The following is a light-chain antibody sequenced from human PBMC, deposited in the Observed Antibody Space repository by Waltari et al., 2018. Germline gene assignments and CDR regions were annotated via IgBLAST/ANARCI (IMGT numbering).Light chain of an antibody. J-gene: IGKJ2*01. Sequence: DIQMAQSPSSLSASVGDRVAITCRASQTITSYLNWYQQKPEKAPNLLIYAASTLERGVPSRFTGSGSGTDFTLTISGLQPEDFATYYCQQSYGTPPYTFGPGTKLEMK. CDR1: QTITSY. V-gene: IGKV1-39*01. CDR3: QQSYGTPPYT. CDR2: AAS.